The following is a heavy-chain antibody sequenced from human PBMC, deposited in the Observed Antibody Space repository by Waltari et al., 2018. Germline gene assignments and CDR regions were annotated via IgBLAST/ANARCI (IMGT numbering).Heavy chain of an antibody. J-gene: IGHJ6*02. CDR3: AHSTHIDYYYYYGMDV. CDR1: GFSLSTIGVG. CDR2: IYWNDDK. Sequence: QITLKESGPTLVKPTQTLTLTCTFSGFSLSTIGVGVGWIRQPPGKALEWLALIYWNDDKRYSPSLKSRLTITKDTSKNQVVLTMTNMDPVDTATYYCAHSTHIDYYYYYGMDVWGQGTTVTVSS. V-gene: IGHV2-5*01.